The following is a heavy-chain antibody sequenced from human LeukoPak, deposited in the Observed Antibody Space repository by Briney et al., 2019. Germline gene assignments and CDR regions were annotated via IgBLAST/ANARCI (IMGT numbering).Heavy chain of an antibody. Sequence: ASVKVSCKASGYTFTSYDINWVRPATGQGLEWMGWMNPNSGNTGYAQKFQGRVTMTRNTSISTAYMELSSLRSEDTAVYYCARLMDTAMVTSDAFDIWGQGTMVTVSS. CDR1: GYTFTSYD. V-gene: IGHV1-8*01. CDR3: ARLMDTAMVTSDAFDI. CDR2: MNPNSGNT. D-gene: IGHD5-18*01. J-gene: IGHJ3*02.